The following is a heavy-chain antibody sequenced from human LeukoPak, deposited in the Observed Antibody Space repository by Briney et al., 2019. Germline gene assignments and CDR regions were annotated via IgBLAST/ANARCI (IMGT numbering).Heavy chain of an antibody. CDR2: ISSSGSTI. D-gene: IGHD1-20*01. CDR3: ARDYNWIDYYYYYYMDV. J-gene: IGHJ6*03. V-gene: IGHV3-11*01. Sequence: GGSLRLSCAASGFTFSDYYMSWIRQAPGKGLEWVSYISSSGSTIYYADSVKGRFTISRDNAKNSLYLQMNSLRAEDTAVYYCARDYNWIDYYYYYYMDVWGKGTTVTVSS. CDR1: GFTFSDYY.